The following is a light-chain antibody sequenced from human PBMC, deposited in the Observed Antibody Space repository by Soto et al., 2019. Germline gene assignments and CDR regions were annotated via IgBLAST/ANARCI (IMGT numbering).Light chain of an antibody. V-gene: IGKV3D-20*02. CDR1: QSASSSY. Sequence: EIVMTHSPGTLSLSPGERATLSCRASQSASSSYLAWYQEKPGQAPRLLIYDASIRATGIPARFSGSWSGTDFTLTINGLEPEDSAVYYCQQRGNWPPTWTFGQGTKVDIK. CDR3: QQRGNWPPTWT. CDR2: DAS. J-gene: IGKJ1*01.